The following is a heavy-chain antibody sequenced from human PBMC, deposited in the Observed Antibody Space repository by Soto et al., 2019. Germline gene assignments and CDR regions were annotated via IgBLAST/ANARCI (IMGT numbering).Heavy chain of an antibody. V-gene: IGHV4-30-2*01. D-gene: IGHD3-16*01. CDR3: ARAVAPYLGTWFDP. CDR1: GGSISSGNSYA. CDR2: ISHTGRT. Sequence: QLQLQESGSGLVTPSQTLSLTCAVSGGSISSGNSYASSWIWQPPGKGLEWIGSISHTGRTSYNPSLKGRVTMSVDKSKNQFSLKLSSVTAADMAVYYCARAVAPYLGTWFDPWGQGSLVIVSS. J-gene: IGHJ5*02.